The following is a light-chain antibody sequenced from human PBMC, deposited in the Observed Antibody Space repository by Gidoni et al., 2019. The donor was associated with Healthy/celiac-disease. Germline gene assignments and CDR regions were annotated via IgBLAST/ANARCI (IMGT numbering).Light chain of an antibody. J-gene: IGKJ4*01. CDR2: AAS. CDR3: RQSYSTPLP. CDR1: QSISSY. Sequence: DIQMTQSPSSLSASVGDRVTITCRASQSISSYLNWYQQKPGKAPKLLIYAASSLQSGVPSRFSGSGSGTDFTLTIISLQPEDFATYYCRQSYSTPLPFGGGTKVEIK. V-gene: IGKV1-39*01.